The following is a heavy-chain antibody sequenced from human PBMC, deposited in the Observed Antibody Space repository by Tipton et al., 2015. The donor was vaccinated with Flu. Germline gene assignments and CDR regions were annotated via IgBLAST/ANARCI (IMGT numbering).Heavy chain of an antibody. CDR1: GYTFTGYY. CDR2: INPNSGGT. J-gene: IGHJ6*03. V-gene: IGHV1-2*04. CDR3: ARSRGGLYYYYMDV. Sequence: QSGAEVKKPGASVKASCKASGYTFTGYYMHWVRQAPGQGLEWMGWINPNSGGTNYAQKFQGWVTMTRDTSISTAYMELSRLRSDDTAVYYCARSRGGLYYYYMDVWGKGTTVTVSS. D-gene: IGHD3-16*01.